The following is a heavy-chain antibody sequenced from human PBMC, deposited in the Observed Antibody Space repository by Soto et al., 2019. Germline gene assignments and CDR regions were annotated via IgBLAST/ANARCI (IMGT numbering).Heavy chain of an antibody. CDR1: GGSFSGYY. D-gene: IGHD1-20*01. V-gene: IGHV4-34*01. J-gene: IGHJ5*02. CDR2: INHSGST. Sequence: SETLSLTCAVYGGSFSGYYWTWIRQPPGTGLEWIGEINHSGSTNYNPSLKSRDTISVDTSKNQFSLKLTSVTAAETAVYYCARQTAITGNCFDPWGQGTLVTVSS. CDR3: ARQTAITGNCFDP.